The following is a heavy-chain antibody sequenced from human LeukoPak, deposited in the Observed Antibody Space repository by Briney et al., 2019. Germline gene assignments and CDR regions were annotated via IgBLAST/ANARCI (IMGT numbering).Heavy chain of an antibody. Sequence: PSGTLSLTCAVSGGSISSSNWWSWVRQPPGRGLEWIGEIYHSGRTNYNPSLKSRVTISVDTSKNQFSLKLSSVTAADTAVYYCARDHRRSNWFDPWGQGTLVTVSS. CDR3: ARDHRRSNWFDP. CDR2: IYHSGRT. J-gene: IGHJ5*02. CDR1: GGSISSSNW. V-gene: IGHV4-4*02.